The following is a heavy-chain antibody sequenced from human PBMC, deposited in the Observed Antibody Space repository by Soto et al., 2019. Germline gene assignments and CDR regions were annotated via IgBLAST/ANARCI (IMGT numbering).Heavy chain of an antibody. CDR3: ARDRAYPDAFDI. CDR1: GFTFSDYY. CDR2: ISHGSTTI. Sequence: QVQLVESGGGLVKPGGSLRLSCAASGFTFSDYYMSWIRQAPGQGLEWVSYISHGSTTIYYTDSVKGRFTISRDNAKNSLYLQMNTLRAEDTAVYYCARDRAYPDAFDIWGPGTMVTVSS. V-gene: IGHV3-11*01. J-gene: IGHJ3*02.